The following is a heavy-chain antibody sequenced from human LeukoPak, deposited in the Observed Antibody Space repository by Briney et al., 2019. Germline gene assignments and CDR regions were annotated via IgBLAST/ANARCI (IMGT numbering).Heavy chain of an antibody. CDR1: GYTFSDYY. V-gene: IGHV1-2*02. Sequence: ALVKVSCKASGYTFSDYYIHWVRQAPGQGLEWMGWINPNSGGTNSAQKFQGRVTMTRDTSISTVYMELSRLTSDDTAVYYCARPTVAGHIKDFDYWGQGSLVTVSS. J-gene: IGHJ4*02. CDR2: INPNSGGT. CDR3: ARPTVAGHIKDFDY. D-gene: IGHD6-19*01.